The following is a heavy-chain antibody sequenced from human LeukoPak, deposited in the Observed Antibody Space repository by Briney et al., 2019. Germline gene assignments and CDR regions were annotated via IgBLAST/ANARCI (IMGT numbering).Heavy chain of an antibody. J-gene: IGHJ4*02. V-gene: IGHV4-34*01. Sequence: SETLPLTCAVYGGSFSGYYWSWIRQPPGKELEWIGEINHSGSTNYNPSLKSRVTISVDTSKNQFSLKLSSVTAADTAVYYCARGRGWFQKYFDYWGQGTLVTVSS. D-gene: IGHD6-19*01. CDR1: GGSFSGYY. CDR2: INHSGST. CDR3: ARGRGWFQKYFDY.